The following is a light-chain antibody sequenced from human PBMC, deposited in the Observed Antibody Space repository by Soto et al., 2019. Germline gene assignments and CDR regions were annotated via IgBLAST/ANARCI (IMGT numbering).Light chain of an antibody. CDR1: QSVSNY. J-gene: IGKJ4*01. Sequence: EIVLTQSPATLSLSPGETATLSCRASQSVSNYLAWYQQKPGQAPRLLMYDASNRPTGIPPRFSGSGFGTDFTLTISSLEPEDSAVYYCQQRNKCPFLTFGGGTRVEIK. CDR3: QQRNKCPFLT. CDR2: DAS. V-gene: IGKV3-11*01.